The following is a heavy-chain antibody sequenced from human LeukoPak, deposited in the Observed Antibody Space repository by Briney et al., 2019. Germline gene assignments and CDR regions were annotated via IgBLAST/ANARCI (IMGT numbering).Heavy chain of an antibody. D-gene: IGHD6-19*01. CDR2: SKSKADGGTA. J-gene: IGHJ6*02. CDR1: GXTFSNAW. V-gene: IGHV3-15*01. Sequence: GGSLRLSCAASGXTFSNAWMNWVRQTPGKGLEWVGRSKSKADGGTADYAAPLKGRFSISRNDSKNTLYLQMNSLKTEDTAVYYCTTDLRRAVAGHGMDVWGQGTTVTVSS. CDR3: TTDLRRAVAGHGMDV.